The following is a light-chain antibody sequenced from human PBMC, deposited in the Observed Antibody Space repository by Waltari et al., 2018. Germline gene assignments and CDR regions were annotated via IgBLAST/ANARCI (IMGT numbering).Light chain of an antibody. CDR3: CSYAGRSTWV. CDR2: DVT. Sequence: QSALTQPASVSGSPGQAITISCTGASTDVGDYNYVSWYQQMPGKAPKVIIYDVTKRPSGVSNRFSGSKSGNSASLSISGLQAEDEAHYYCCSYAGRSTWVFGGGTKVTVL. CDR1: STDVGDYNY. V-gene: IGLV2-14*03. J-gene: IGLJ3*02.